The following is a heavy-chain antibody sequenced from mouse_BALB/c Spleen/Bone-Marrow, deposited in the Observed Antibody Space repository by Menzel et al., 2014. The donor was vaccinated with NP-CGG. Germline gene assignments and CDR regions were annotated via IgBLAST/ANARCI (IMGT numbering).Heavy chain of an antibody. Sequence: EVKLVESGGGLVQPKGSLKLSCAASGFTFNTNAMNWVRQAPGKGLEWVARIRSKSNNYATYYADSVKDGFTISRDDSQSMLYLQMNNLKTEDTAMYYCVRDGGYDYHYWYFDVWGAGTTVTVSS. CDR3: VRDGGYDYHYWYFDV. V-gene: IGHV10S3*01. CDR1: GFTFNTNA. J-gene: IGHJ1*01. CDR2: IRSKSNNYAT. D-gene: IGHD2-4*01.